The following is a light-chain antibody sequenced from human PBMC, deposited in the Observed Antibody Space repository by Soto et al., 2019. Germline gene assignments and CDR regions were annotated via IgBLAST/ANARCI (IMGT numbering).Light chain of an antibody. CDR1: QSVSNW. CDR3: QQYSSYLYT. CDR2: DAS. Sequence: DIQMTQSPSTLSASVGDRVTITCRASQSVSNWLAWYQQKPGEAPKLLIYDASSLEVGVPSRFSGSGSGTEFTLTISSLQPDDFATYYCQQYSSYLYTFGLGTKVEIK. J-gene: IGKJ2*01. V-gene: IGKV1-5*01.